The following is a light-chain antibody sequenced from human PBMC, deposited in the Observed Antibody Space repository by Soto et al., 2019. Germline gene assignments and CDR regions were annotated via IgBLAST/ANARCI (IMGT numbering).Light chain of an antibody. CDR2: GAS. CDR3: QQYGSSTPST. CDR1: QSVSSSY. Sequence: EIVLTQSPGTLSLSPGERATLSCRASQSVSSSYLAWYQQKPGQAPRLLIYGASSRATGIPDRFSGSGSGTDFTLTISRMEPEDFAVYICQQYGSSTPSTFGQGTKVEIK. V-gene: IGKV3-20*01. J-gene: IGKJ1*01.